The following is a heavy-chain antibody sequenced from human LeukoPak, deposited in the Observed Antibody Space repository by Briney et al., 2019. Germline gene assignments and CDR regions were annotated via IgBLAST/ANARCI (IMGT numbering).Heavy chain of an antibody. J-gene: IGHJ4*02. CDR2: IYYSGST. V-gene: IGHV4-31*03. CDR1: GGSISSGGYY. D-gene: IGHD6-13*01. Sequence: PSETLSLTCTVSGGSISSGGYYWSRIRQHPGKGLEWIGYIYYSGSTYYNPSLKSRVTISVDTSKNQFSLKLSSVTAADTAVYYCASQSSGTIFDYWGQGTLVTVSS. CDR3: ASQSSGTIFDY.